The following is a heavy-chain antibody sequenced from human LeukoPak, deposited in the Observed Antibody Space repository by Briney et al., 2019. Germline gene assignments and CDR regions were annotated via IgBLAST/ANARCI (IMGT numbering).Heavy chain of an antibody. CDR1: GFTFSSYS. V-gene: IGHV3-21*01. D-gene: IGHD3-9*01. Sequence: GGSLRLSCAASGFTFSSYSMNGVGQAPGKGVEGVSSISSSSSYIYYADSVKGRFTISRDNAKNSLYLQMNSLRAEDTAVYYCARRDYDILTGSLGYWGQGTLVTVSS. J-gene: IGHJ4*02. CDR3: ARRDYDILTGSLGY. CDR2: ISSSSSYI.